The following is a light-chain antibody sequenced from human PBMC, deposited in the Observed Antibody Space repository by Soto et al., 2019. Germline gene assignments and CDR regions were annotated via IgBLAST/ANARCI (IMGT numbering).Light chain of an antibody. V-gene: IGKV1-12*01. CDR2: TAS. CDR1: QDINKW. Sequence: DIQITQSPSSVSASVGDRVTITCRAGQDINKWLAWYQQKPGLAPNLVIYTASRLHGGGPSRFSGSASGTDFTLTISSMQPEDVANYYCQQGKSLPLTFGGGTKVDIK. J-gene: IGKJ4*01. CDR3: QQGKSLPLT.